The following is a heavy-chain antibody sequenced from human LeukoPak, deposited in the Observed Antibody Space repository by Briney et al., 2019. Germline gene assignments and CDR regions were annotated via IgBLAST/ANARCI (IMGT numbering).Heavy chain of an antibody. D-gene: IGHD2-15*01. J-gene: IGHJ6*02. CDR3: AREARGYCSGGNCFFSGMDV. V-gene: IGHV3-33*01. CDR1: GFTFSSYV. Sequence: GGSLRLSCAASGFTFSSYVMHWVRQAPGKGLEWVAVIWYDGSEKYYADSMKGRFTIFRDNSKNTLYLQMNSLRAEDTAIYYCAREARGYCSGGNCFFSGMDVWGQGTTVTVSS. CDR2: IWYDGSEK.